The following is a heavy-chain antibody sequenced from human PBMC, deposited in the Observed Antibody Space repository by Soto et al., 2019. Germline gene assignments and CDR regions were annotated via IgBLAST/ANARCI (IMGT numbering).Heavy chain of an antibody. V-gene: IGHV4-59*01. CDR2: IYYSGST. CDR3: ARVWAGKGGFRVDY. J-gene: IGHJ4*02. CDR1: GGSISSYY. Sequence: SETLSLTCTVSGGSISSYYWSWIRQPPGKGLEWIGYIYYSGSTNYNPSLKSRVTISVDTSKNQFSLKLSSVPAADTAVYYCARVWAGKGGFRVDYWGQGTLVTVSS. D-gene: IGHD3-10*01.